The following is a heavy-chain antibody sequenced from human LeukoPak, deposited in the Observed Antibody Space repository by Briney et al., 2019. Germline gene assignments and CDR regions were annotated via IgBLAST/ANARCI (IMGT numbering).Heavy chain of an antibody. V-gene: IGHV3-20*04. J-gene: IGHJ4*02. D-gene: IGHD6-19*01. CDR2: INWNGGST. CDR3: ARVTSSGWYRNYFDY. Sequence: RPGGSLRLSCAASGFTFDDYGMSWVRQAPGKGLERVSGINWNGGSTGYADSVKGRFTISRDNAKNSLYLQMNSLRAEDTALYYCARVTSSGWYRNYFDYWGQGTLVTVSS. CDR1: GFTFDDYG.